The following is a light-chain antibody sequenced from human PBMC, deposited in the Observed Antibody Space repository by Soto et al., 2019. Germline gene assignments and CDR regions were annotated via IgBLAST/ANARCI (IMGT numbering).Light chain of an antibody. V-gene: IGKV3-20*01. Sequence: EIVLTQSPGTLSLSPGERATLSCRASKSVTSSYLAWYQQKPGQAPRLLIFGASSRATGIPDRFSGSGSGTDFTLIISRLEPEDFAVYYCQQYGSSPLTFGQGTKVEIK. CDR2: GAS. CDR1: KSVTSSY. CDR3: QQYGSSPLT. J-gene: IGKJ1*01.